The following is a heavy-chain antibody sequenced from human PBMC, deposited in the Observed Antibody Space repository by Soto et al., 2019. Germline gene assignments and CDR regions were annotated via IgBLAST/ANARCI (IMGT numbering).Heavy chain of an antibody. CDR3: ARALDFWSAYFDY. D-gene: IGHD3-3*01. CDR1: GFTFSSYG. CDR2: ISYDGSEK. Sequence: GGSLRLSCAASGFTFSSYGMHWVRQAPGKGLEWVAVISYDGSEKYFADSVKGRFAISRDNSKNTLYLQMNSLRTEDTAVYYCARALDFWSAYFDYWGQGSLVTVSS. V-gene: IGHV3-30*03. J-gene: IGHJ4*02.